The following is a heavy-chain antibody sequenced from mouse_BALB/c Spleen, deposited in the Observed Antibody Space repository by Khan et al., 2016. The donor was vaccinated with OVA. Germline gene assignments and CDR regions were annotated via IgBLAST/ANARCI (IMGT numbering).Heavy chain of an antibody. D-gene: IGHD4-1*01. Sequence: EVQLQESGPGLVKPSQSLSLTCTVTGYSITSDYAWNWIRQFPGNKLEWMGYISYSGSTTYNPSLKSRISIHRDTSKDQFFLQLKSVTSEDTATYYCASELGRYYAMDYWAQGTSVTVSS. V-gene: IGHV3-2*02. CDR3: ASELGRYYAMDY. CDR1: GYSITSDYA. CDR2: ISYSGST. J-gene: IGHJ4*01.